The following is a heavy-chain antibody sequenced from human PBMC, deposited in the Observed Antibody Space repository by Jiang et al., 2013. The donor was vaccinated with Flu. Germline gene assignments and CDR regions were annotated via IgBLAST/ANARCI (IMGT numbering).Heavy chain of an antibody. CDR1: GGSISSYY. CDR2: LLHGST. V-gene: IGHV4-59*08. CDR3: ARHWSGQQLDWFDP. D-gene: IGHD6-13*01. Sequence: VSGGSISSYYWSWIRQPQEGTGVDWLYLLHGSTNYNPSLKSRVTISVDTSKNQFSLKVNSVTAADTAVYYCARHWSGQQLDWFDPWGQGTLVTVSS. J-gene: IGHJ5*02.